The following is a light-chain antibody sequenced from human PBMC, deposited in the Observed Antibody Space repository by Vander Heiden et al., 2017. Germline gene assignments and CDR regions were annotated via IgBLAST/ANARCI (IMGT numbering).Light chain of an antibody. CDR2: DAS. Sequence: EIVLTQSPATLSLSPGERATLSCRASQSVSSYLAWYQQKPGQAPRLLIYDASNRATGIPARFSGSGSGTDFTLTISSLEPEDFAVYYCQQLSSWPGGTFGQGTKVEIK. J-gene: IGKJ1*01. CDR3: QQLSSWPGGT. CDR1: QSVSSY. V-gene: IGKV3-11*01.